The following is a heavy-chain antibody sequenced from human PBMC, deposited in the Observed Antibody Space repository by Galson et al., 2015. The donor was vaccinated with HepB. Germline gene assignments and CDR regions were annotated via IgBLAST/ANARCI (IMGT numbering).Heavy chain of an antibody. V-gene: IGHV3-21*01. CDR1: GFTFSTYS. CDR2: ISSSSTYI. Sequence: SLRLSCAASGFTFSTYSMNWVRQAPGRGLEWVSSISSSSTYIFYADSVKGRFTFSRDNAKNSLYLQMNSLRAEDTAVYYCARVHFESYDMDVWGQGTTVTVSS. D-gene: IGHD2/OR15-2a*01. CDR3: ARVHFESYDMDV. J-gene: IGHJ6*02.